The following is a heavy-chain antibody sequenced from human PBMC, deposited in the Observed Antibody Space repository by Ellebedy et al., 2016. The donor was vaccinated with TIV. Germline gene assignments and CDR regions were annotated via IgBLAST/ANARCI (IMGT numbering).Heavy chain of an antibody. CDR3: ARKYYFDY. Sequence: ASVKVSCKASGYRFTTYYLHWVRQAPGQGLEWVGIIDPSAGSTTYAPKFQDRVTMTRDTSTSTVYMELSSLRSDDTAVYYCARKYYFDYWGQGTLLSVSS. CDR1: GYRFTTYY. J-gene: IGHJ4*02. V-gene: IGHV1-46*01. CDR2: IDPSAGST.